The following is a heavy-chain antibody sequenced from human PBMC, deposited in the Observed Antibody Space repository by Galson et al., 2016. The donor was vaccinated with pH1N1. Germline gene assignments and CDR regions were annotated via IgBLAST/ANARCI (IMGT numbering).Heavy chain of an antibody. CDR1: GFTFNEYG. Sequence: SLRLSCAASGFTFNEYGMNWVRQAPGKGLECVSGVIWNGGSPGYADSVKGRFTISRDNAKKSLYLQLNSLRAEDTAVYYCVRKNYGDAFDIWGRGTMVTVSS. CDR2: VIWNGGSP. J-gene: IGHJ3*02. D-gene: IGHD3-10*01. V-gene: IGHV3-20*04. CDR3: VRKNYGDAFDI.